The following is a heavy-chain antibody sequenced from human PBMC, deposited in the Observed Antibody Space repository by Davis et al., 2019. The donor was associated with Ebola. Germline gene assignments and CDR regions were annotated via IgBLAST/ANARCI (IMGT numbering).Heavy chain of an antibody. V-gene: IGHV1-8*01. J-gene: IGHJ6*02. Sequence: ASVKVSCKASGYTFTSYDINWVRQATGQGLEWMGWMNPNSGNTGYAQKFQGRVTMTRNTSISTAYMELSSLRSEDTAVYYCARDAYYDSSGYSWYYGMDVWGQGTTVTVSS. CDR1: GYTFTSYD. CDR3: ARDAYYDSSGYSWYYGMDV. CDR2: MNPNSGNT. D-gene: IGHD3-22*01.